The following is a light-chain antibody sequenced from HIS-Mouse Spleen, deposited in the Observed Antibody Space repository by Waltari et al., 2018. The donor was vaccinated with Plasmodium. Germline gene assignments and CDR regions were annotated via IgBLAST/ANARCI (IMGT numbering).Light chain of an antibody. V-gene: IGKV3-11*01. J-gene: IGKJ5*01. CDR1: QSVSSY. CDR2: DAS. CDR3: QQRSNWPPIT. Sequence: TLSCRASQSVSSYLAWYQQKPGQAPRLLIYDASNRATGIPARFSGSGSGTDFTLTISSLEPEDFAVYYCQQRSNWPPITFGQGTRLEIK.